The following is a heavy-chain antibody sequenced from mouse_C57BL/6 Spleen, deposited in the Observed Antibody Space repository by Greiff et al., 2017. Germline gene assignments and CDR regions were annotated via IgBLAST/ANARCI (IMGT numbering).Heavy chain of an antibody. V-gene: IGHV5-4*03. CDR1: GFSFSSYA. CDR3: ARAESLDY. CDR2: ISDGGSYT. J-gene: IGHJ2*01. Sequence: EVKLVESGGGLVKPGGSLKLSCAASGFSFSSYAMSWVRQTPEKRLEWVATISDGGSYTYYPDNVKGRFTISRDNAKNNLYLQMSHLKSEDTAMYYCARAESLDYWGQGTTRTVSS.